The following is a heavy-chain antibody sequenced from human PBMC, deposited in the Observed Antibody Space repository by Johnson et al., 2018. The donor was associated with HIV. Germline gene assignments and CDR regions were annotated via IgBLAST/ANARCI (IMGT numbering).Heavy chain of an antibody. CDR1: GFTFNNYP. Sequence: QVQLVESGGGVVQPGRSLRLSCAASGFTFNNYPLHWVRQAPGKGLEWVAVMSYDGSNKYYADSVKGRFTISRDNSKNTCYLQMNSLRPEYTAVYYCARGREGGTYRGGAFDIWGQGTMVTVSS. CDR2: MSYDGSNK. CDR3: ARGREGGTYRGGAFDI. D-gene: IGHD1-7*01. V-gene: IGHV3-30-3*01. J-gene: IGHJ3*02.